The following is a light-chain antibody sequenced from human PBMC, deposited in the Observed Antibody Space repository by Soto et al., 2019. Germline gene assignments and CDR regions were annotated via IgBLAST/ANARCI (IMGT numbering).Light chain of an antibody. V-gene: IGKV3-20*01. CDR1: QSVSSNF. J-gene: IGKJ4*01. CDR3: QQYGSSPLP. CDR2: GAS. Sequence: EIVLTQSPGSLSLSPGERGTLSCRASQSVSSNFLAWYQQKPGQAPRLLIYGASSRASGIPDRFSGSGSGTDFTLTISRLEPEDFAVYYCQQYGSSPLPFGVGTKFDIK.